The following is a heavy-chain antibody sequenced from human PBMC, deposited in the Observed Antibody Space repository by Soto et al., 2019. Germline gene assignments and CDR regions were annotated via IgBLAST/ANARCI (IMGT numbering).Heavy chain of an antibody. V-gene: IGHV3-30-3*01. J-gene: IGHJ6*02. CDR3: ARDTDWGSPYYGMDV. Sequence: GGSLRLSCAASGFTFSSYAMHWVRQAPGKGLEWVAVISYDGSNKYYADSVKGRFTISRDNSKNTLYLQMNSLRAEDTAVYYCARDTDWGSPYYGMDVWGQGTTVTVSS. D-gene: IGHD7-27*01. CDR2: ISYDGSNK. CDR1: GFTFSSYA.